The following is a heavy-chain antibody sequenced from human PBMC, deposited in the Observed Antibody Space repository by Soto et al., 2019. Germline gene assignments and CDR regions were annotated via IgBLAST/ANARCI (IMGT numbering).Heavy chain of an antibody. J-gene: IGHJ4*02. CDR1: GGTFSSYA. Sequence: ASVKVSCKASGGTFSSYAISWVRQAPGQGLEWMGGIIPIFGTANYAQKFQGRVTITADESTSTAYMELSSLRSEDTAVYYCARLTTTVTTGDYWGQGTLVTVSS. V-gene: IGHV1-69*13. D-gene: IGHD4-17*01. CDR2: IIPIFGTA. CDR3: ARLTTTVTTGDY.